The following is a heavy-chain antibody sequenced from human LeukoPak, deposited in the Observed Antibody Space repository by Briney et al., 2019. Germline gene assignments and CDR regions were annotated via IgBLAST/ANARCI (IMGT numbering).Heavy chain of an antibody. V-gene: IGHV3-11*01. Sequence: PGGSLRLSCAASGFIFSDYYMTWIRQAPGKGLGWVSFVSTSGVTTYYADSVKGRFTISRDNAKNSLYLQVNSLRAEDTAVYYCARGGIRNSGSHYTFDIWGQGTMVTVSS. D-gene: IGHD3-10*01. CDR3: ARGGIRNSGSHYTFDI. J-gene: IGHJ3*02. CDR2: VSTSGVTT. CDR1: GFIFSDYY.